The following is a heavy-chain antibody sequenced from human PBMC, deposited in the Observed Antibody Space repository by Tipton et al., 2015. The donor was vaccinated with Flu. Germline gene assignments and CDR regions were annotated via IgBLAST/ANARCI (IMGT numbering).Heavy chain of an antibody. CDR2: MCSSGSNI. CDR3: ARVIVVMGD. CDR1: GFIFSSYE. J-gene: IGHJ4*02. D-gene: IGHD3-22*01. Sequence: SLRLSCAASGFIFSSYEMHWVRQAPGKGLEWVSYMCSSGSNIYYADSVKGRFTISRDNTKNTLYLQMNSLRAEDTAVYYCARVIVVMGDWGQGTLVTVSS. V-gene: IGHV3-48*03.